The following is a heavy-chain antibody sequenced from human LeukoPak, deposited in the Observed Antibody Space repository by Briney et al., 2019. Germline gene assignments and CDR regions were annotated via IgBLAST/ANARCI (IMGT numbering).Heavy chain of an antibody. CDR2: IIPIFGTA. J-gene: IGHJ4*02. Sequence: RASVTVSCKASGGTFSSYAISWVRQAPGQGLEWMGGIIPIFGTANYAQKFQGRVTITADESTSTAYMELSSLRSEDTAVYYCARDNSDLSVFWSGYYTGYFDYWGQGTLVTVSS. D-gene: IGHD3-3*01. CDR3: ARDNSDLSVFWSGYYTGYFDY. V-gene: IGHV1-69*13. CDR1: GGTFSSYA.